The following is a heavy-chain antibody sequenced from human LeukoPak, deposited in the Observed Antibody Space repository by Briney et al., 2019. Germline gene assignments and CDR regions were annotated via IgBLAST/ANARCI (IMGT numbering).Heavy chain of an antibody. CDR3: ARAARVAARPCWFDP. Sequence: GGSLRLSCAASGFTFSSYEMNWVRQAPGKGLEWVSYISSSGSTIYYADSVKGRFTISRDNAKNSLYLQMNSLRAEDTAVYYCARAARVAARPCWFDPWGQGTLVTVSS. CDR2: ISSSGSTI. V-gene: IGHV3-48*03. CDR1: GFTFSSYE. D-gene: IGHD6-6*01. J-gene: IGHJ5*02.